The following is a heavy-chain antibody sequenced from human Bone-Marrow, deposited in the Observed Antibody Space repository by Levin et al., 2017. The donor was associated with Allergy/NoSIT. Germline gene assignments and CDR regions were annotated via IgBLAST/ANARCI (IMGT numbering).Heavy chain of an antibody. CDR3: ARVEIGTHYYGSGSRGMDV. V-gene: IGHV1-69*13. J-gene: IGHJ6*02. Sequence: WASVKVSCKASGGTFSSYAISWVRQAPGQGLEWMGGIIPIFGTANYAQKFQGRVTITADESTSTAYMELSSLRSEDTAVYYCARVEIGTHYYGSGSRGMDVWGQGTTVTVSS. CDR2: IIPIFGTA. CDR1: GGTFSSYA. D-gene: IGHD3-10*01.